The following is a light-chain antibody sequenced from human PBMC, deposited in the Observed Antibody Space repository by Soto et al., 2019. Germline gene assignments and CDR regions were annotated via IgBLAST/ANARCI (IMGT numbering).Light chain of an antibody. CDR1: TSDVAYYDL. V-gene: IGLV2-23*02. CDR3: CTYAGHVPK. Sequence: QSALTQPASVSGSPGQSITISCAGTTSDVAYYDLVSWYQQHPGRAPKLLIYGVHKRPSGISVRFSGSKSGATASLTISGLLPEDEAVYFCCTYAGHVPKFGGGTKLTVL. CDR2: GVH. J-gene: IGLJ2*01.